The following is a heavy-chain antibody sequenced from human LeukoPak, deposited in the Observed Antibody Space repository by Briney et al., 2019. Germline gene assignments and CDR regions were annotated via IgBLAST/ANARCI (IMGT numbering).Heavy chain of an antibody. Sequence: GGSLRLSCAASGFTFSSYAMHWVRQAPGKGLEWVAVISYDGSNKYYADSAKGRFTISRDNSKNTLYLQMNSLRAEDTAVYYCASEVATYWYFDLWGRGTLVTVSS. CDR1: GFTFSSYA. CDR2: ISYDGSNK. D-gene: IGHD5-12*01. J-gene: IGHJ2*01. V-gene: IGHV3-30-3*01. CDR3: ASEVATYWYFDL.